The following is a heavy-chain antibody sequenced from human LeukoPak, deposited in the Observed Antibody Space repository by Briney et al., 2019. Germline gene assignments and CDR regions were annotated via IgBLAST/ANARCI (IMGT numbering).Heavy chain of an antibody. CDR3: ARYDGYTQY. J-gene: IGHJ4*02. D-gene: IGHD5-24*01. Sequence: GSLRLSCAASGFTFSSYAMSWIRQPPGKGLEWIGYIFYSGSTNYNPSLKSRVTISVDTSKNQFSLKLSSVTAADTAVYYCARYDGYTQYWGQGTLVTVSS. CDR1: GFTFSSYA. CDR2: IFYSGST. V-gene: IGHV4-59*01.